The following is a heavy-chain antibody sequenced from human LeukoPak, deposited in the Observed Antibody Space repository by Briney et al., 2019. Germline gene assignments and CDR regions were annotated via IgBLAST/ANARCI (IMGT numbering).Heavy chain of an antibody. Sequence: GESLKISLSGSGNSFTSYWIGLVRPMPGEGVEWVGSIYPCDCDTRYSPFYEGQVTISANKFNSTADLARSSLKASGHGQYYCAKTGIPPNWFEPWGQGTLVTVSS. V-gene: IGHV5-51*01. D-gene: IGHD1-14*01. CDR2: IYPCDCDT. CDR1: GNSFTSYW. CDR3: AKTGIPPNWFEP. J-gene: IGHJ5*02.